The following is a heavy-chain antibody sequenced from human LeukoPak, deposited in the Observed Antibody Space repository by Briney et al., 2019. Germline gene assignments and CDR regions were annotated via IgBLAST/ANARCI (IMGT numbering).Heavy chain of an antibody. Sequence: GGPLRLSCASSGFTFRSFGMHWVRQAPGKGLEWVAFISYDEINQYYADSVKGRFTISRDNSKNTLYLEMNSLRAEDTAVYYCARGVAETFFDYWGQGTLVTVSS. J-gene: IGHJ4*02. CDR3: ARGVAETFFDY. CDR2: ISYDEINQ. V-gene: IGHV3-30*02. CDR1: GFTFRSFG. D-gene: IGHD3-10*01.